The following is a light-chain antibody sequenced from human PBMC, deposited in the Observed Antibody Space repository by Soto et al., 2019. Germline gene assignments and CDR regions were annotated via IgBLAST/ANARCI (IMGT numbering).Light chain of an antibody. J-gene: IGLJ1*01. CDR1: SSDVGLYNY. Sequence: QSALTQPASVSGSPGQSITISCTGTSSDVGLYNYVSWYQQYPGKAPKLMIFEVSNRPSGVSNRFSGSKSGNTASLTISGLQAEDEADYYCISYTTGSTSYVFGTGTQLTVL. CDR3: ISYTTGSTSYV. CDR2: EVS. V-gene: IGLV2-14*01.